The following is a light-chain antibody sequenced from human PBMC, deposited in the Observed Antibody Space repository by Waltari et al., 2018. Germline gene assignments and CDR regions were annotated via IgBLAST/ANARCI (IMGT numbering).Light chain of an antibody. J-gene: IGKJ4*01. CDR1: QSVANY. V-gene: IGKV3-11*01. CDR2: DVS. CDR3: QQRNKWPVT. Sequence: SCRASQSVANYLAWYQPKPGQAPRLLIYDVSNRATDIPARFSGSGFATDFTLTISDLKPEDIAVYYCQQRNKWPVTFGGGSKVEIK.